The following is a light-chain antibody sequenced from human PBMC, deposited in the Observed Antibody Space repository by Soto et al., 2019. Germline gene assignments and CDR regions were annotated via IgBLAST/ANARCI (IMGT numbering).Light chain of an antibody. CDR2: KAS. V-gene: IGKV1-5*03. CDR3: QHYNSYPWT. CDR1: QSISSW. J-gene: IGKJ1*01. Sequence: DIQMTQSPSTLSASVGDRVTITCRASQSISSWLAWYQQKPGKAPKLLIDKASSLESGVPSRFSVSGSGTEFTLTISSLQPDDFSTYYCQHYNSYPWTFGQGTKVEIK.